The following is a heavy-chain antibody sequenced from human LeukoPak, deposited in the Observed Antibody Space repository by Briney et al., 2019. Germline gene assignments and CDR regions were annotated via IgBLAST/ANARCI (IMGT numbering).Heavy chain of an antibody. CDR1: GFSFSAYG. J-gene: IGHJ4*02. CDR2: IWYDGSSK. Sequence: GRSLRLSCAASGFSFSAYGVHWVRQAPGKGMEWVAVIWYDGSSKDYADSVKGRFTLSRDNSKNTLYLQMNSLTVEDTAVYYCARSQSSSLIDYWGQGTLVTVSS. V-gene: IGHV3-33*01. CDR3: ARSQSSSLIDY. D-gene: IGHD6-13*01.